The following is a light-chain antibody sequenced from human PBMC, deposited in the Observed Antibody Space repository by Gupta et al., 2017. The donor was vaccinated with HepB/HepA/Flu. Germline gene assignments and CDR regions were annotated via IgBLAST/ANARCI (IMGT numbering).Light chain of an antibody. Sequence: IQLTQSPSFLSASVGDRVTITCRASQVIYTFLAWYQQEPGKPPKLLINSASTLQSGVPSRFSGSGSGTEFTLTISSLQPEDFATYYCQQRSDYPRTFGQGTXLEIK. J-gene: IGKJ5*01. CDR3: QQRSDYPRT. CDR2: SAS. CDR1: QVIYTF. V-gene: IGKV1-9*01.